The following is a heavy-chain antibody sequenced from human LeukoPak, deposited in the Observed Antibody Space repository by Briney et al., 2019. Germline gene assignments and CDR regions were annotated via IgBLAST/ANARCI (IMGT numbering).Heavy chain of an antibody. CDR1: GYTFTSYG. CDR2: ISAYNGNT. V-gene: IGHV1-18*01. Sequence: ASVKVSCKASGYTFTSYGISWVRQAPGQGLEWMGWISAYNGNTNYAQKLQGRVTTTTDTSTSTAYMELRSLRSDDTAVYYCATHYYDSSGYYYVLYYWGQGTLVTVSS. D-gene: IGHD3-22*01. CDR3: ATHYYDSSGYYYVLYY. J-gene: IGHJ4*02.